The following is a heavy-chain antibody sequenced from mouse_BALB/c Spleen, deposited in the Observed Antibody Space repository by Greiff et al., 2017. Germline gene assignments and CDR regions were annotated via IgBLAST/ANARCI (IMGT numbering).Heavy chain of an antibody. CDR2: ISSGGST. J-gene: IGHJ2*01. V-gene: IGHV5-6-5*01. D-gene: IGHD1-1*01. CDR3: ARGEGTTVVGQDY. Sequence: EVNLVESGGGLVKPGGFLKLSCAASGFTFSSYAMSWVRQTPEKRLEWVASISSGGSTYYPDSVKGRFTISRDNARNILYLQMSSLRSEDTAMYYCARGEGTTVVGQDYWGQGTTLTVSS. CDR1: GFTFSSYA.